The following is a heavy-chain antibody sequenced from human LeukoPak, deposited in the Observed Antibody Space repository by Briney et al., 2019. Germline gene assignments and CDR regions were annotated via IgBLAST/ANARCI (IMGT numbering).Heavy chain of an antibody. CDR3: ARGDTYYYGSGSYRWFDP. CDR1: GYTFTSYD. CDR2: MNPNSGNT. V-gene: IGHV1-8*01. Sequence: GASVKVSCKASGYTFTSYDINWARQATGQGLEWMGWMNPNSGNTGYAQKFQGRVTMTRNTSISTAYMELSSLRSEDTAVYYCARGDTYYYGSGSYRWFDPWGQGTLVTVSS. J-gene: IGHJ5*02. D-gene: IGHD3-10*01.